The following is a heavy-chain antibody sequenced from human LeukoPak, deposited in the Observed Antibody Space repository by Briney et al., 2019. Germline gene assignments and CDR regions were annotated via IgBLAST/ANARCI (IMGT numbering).Heavy chain of an antibody. CDR1: GFTFSSYA. V-gene: IGHV3-23*01. CDR3: ANGNRCTSPNCLGYYYFYMDV. D-gene: IGHD2-8*01. J-gene: IGHJ6*03. CDR2: FSGSGGTT. Sequence: GGSLRLSCAASGFTFSSYAMNWVRQAPGRGLEWVSGFSGSGGTTYYADSVRGRFTISRDNSKNTLYLQMNSLRAEDTAVYYCANGNRCTSPNCLGYYYFYMDVWGKGTTVTVSS.